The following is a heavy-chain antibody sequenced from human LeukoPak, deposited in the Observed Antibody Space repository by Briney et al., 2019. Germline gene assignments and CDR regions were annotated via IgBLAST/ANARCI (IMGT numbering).Heavy chain of an antibody. CDR1: GFTFNAYT. CDR2: ISTTSAYI. J-gene: IGHJ4*02. CDR3: ARDPNYAAVH. Sequence: PGGSLRLSCAASGFTFNAYTMNWVRQAPGKELEWVSSISTTSAYIYYADSVKGRFTISRDNSMKSLYLQMNNLGVEDTAIYYCARDPNYAAVHWGQGTLVTVSS. D-gene: IGHD1-7*01. V-gene: IGHV3-21*01.